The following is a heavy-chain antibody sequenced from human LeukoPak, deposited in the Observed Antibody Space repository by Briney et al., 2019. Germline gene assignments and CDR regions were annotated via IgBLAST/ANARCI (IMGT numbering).Heavy chain of an antibody. CDR3: VRDRGYTSYDY. J-gene: IGHJ4*02. V-gene: IGHV3-7*01. CDR1: GFTFSNSW. D-gene: IGHD5-18*01. Sequence: GGSLRLSCAVYGFTFSNSWMGWVRQAPGKGLEWVAGINKDGSDEYYVDFVEGRFTISRDNAKNSLYLQMNSLRVDDTAVYYCVRDRGYTSYDYWGQGTLVTVSS. CDR2: INKDGSDE.